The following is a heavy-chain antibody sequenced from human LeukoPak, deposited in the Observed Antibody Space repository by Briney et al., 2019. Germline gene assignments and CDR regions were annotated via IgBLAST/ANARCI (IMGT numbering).Heavy chain of an antibody. Sequence: PGGSLRLSCAASGFTFSSYGMHWVRQAPGEGLEWVAVISYDGSNKYYADSVKGRFTISRDNSKNTLYLQMNSLRAEDTAVYYCATLDGVDYWGQGTLVTVSS. D-gene: IGHD1-1*01. V-gene: IGHV3-30*03. J-gene: IGHJ4*02. CDR1: GFTFSSYG. CDR3: ATLDGVDY. CDR2: ISYDGSNK.